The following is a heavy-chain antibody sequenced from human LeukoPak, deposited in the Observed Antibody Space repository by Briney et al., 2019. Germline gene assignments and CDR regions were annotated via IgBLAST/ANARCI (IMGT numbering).Heavy chain of an antibody. CDR3: ARLYPHYYYYDMDV. CDR2: INHSGST. D-gene: IGHD2/OR15-2a*01. V-gene: IGHV4-34*01. Sequence: SETLSLTCAVYGGSFSGYYWSWIRQPPGKGLEWIGEINHSGSTNYNPSLKSRVTISVDTSKNQFSLKLSSVTAADTAVYYCARLYPHYYYYDMDVWGKGTTVTVSS. CDR1: GGSFSGYY. J-gene: IGHJ6*03.